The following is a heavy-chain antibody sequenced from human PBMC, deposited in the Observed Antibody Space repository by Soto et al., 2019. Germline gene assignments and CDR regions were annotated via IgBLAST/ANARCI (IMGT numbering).Heavy chain of an antibody. Sequence: SQTLSLTCAISGDSVSSNSAAWNWIRQSPSRGLEWLGRTYYRSKWYNDYAVSVKSRITINPDTSKNQFSLQLNSVTPEDTAVYYCARDRGLYCSSTSCYGDYYYYGMDVWGQGXTVTV. CDR1: GDSVSSNSAA. D-gene: IGHD2-2*01. CDR2: TYYRSKWYN. J-gene: IGHJ6*02. V-gene: IGHV6-1*01. CDR3: ARDRGLYCSSTSCYGDYYYYGMDV.